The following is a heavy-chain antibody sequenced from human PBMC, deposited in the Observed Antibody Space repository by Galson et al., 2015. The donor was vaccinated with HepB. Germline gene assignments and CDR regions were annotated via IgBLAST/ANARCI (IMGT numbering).Heavy chain of an antibody. Sequence: SLRLSCAASGFSFSNYAMAWVRQAPGKGLEWVSGISGNGDNTYYADSVKGRVTISRDNSKDTLYLQMNSLRAEDTAVYFCAKRDYPDGRDLYPLFDYWGLGTQVTVSS. CDR1: GFSFSNYA. CDR3: AKRDYPDGRDLYPLFDY. D-gene: IGHD2-21*01. CDR2: ISGNGDNT. J-gene: IGHJ4*02. V-gene: IGHV3-23*01.